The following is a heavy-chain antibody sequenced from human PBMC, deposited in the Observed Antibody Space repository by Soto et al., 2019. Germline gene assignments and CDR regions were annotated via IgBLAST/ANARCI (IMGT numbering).Heavy chain of an antibody. CDR1: VGSLSNND. D-gene: IGHD3-16*02. J-gene: IGHJ4*02. CDR3: ARQIESYDSVWGGYRRIIPW. V-gene: IGHV4-59*08. Sequence: SETLSLTCTFSVGSLSNNDWSWIRHPPGKALEWIGYIYYTGSIKYNPSLESRVTLSLDTSKNQFSMKLSSVTAADTAVYYCARQIESYDSVWGGYRRIIPWWGQGSMV. CDR2: IYYTGSI.